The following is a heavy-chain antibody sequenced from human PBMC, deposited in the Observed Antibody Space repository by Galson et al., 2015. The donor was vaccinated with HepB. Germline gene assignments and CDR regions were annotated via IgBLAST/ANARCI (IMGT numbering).Heavy chain of an antibody. Sequence: SETLSLTCAVSRDSISSRYWWSWVRQSPGKGLEWIGEVSHSGSTNYNPSLKSRVAISVGKSKNQFSLNLSSVTAADTAIFYCVAQNRRYAFDSWGQGTMVPVSS. V-gene: IGHV4-4*02. CDR2: VSHSGST. J-gene: IGHJ3*02. CDR1: RDSISSRYW. CDR3: VAQNRRYAFDS. D-gene: IGHD1-14*01.